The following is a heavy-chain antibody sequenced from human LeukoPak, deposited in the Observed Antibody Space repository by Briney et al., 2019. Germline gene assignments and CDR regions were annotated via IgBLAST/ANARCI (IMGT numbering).Heavy chain of an antibody. CDR1: GGTFSSYA. Sequence: SVKVSCKASGGTFSSYAISWVRQAPGQGLEWMGGIIPIFGTANYAQKFQGRVTITTDESTSTAYMELSSLRSEDTAVYYCATPIDYGGKSPLGYWGQGTLVTVSS. V-gene: IGHV1-69*05. CDR3: ATPIDYGGKSPLGY. CDR2: IIPIFGTA. D-gene: IGHD4-23*01. J-gene: IGHJ4*02.